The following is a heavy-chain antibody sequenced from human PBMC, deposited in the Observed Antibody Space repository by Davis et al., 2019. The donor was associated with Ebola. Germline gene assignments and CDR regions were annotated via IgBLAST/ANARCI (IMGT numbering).Heavy chain of an antibody. Sequence: SETLSLTCTASGGSISGYYWSWIRQSPGKGLEWIGDIYEIGSTHYNPSLKSRVTMSVDTSKNQFSLKLSSVTAADTAVYYCARGNYGDYIVLYYYNMDVWGQGTTVTVSS. CDR1: GGSISGYY. CDR2: IYEIGST. CDR3: ARGNYGDYIVLYYYNMDV. V-gene: IGHV4-59*01. J-gene: IGHJ6*02. D-gene: IGHD4-17*01.